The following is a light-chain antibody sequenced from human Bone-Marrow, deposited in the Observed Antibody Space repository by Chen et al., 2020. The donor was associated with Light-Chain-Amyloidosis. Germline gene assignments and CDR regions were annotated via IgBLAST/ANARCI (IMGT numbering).Light chain of an antibody. CDR2: WAS. CDR1: QSVLYSSNNKNY. CDR3: QQYFRTPLT. Sequence: DIVMTQSPDSLAVSLGERAPINCKSSQSVLYSSNNKNYLAWYQQKSGQPPKLLIYWASARESGVPDRFSGSGSGTDFTLTIGSLEAEDVAVYYCQQYFRTPLTFGGGTKVEIK. J-gene: IGKJ4*01. V-gene: IGKV4-1*01.